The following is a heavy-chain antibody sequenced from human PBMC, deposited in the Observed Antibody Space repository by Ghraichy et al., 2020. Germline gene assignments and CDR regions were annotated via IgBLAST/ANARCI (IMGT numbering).Heavy chain of an antibody. Sequence: LSLTCTVSGGSVSSGSYYWSWIRQPPGKGLEWIGYMYYSGSTNYNPSLKSQFTISVDTSKNQFSLKLSSVTAADTAVYYCARDQTGDWYFDLWGRGTLVTVSS. CDR3: ARDQTGDWYFDL. J-gene: IGHJ2*01. D-gene: IGHD7-27*01. V-gene: IGHV4-61*01. CDR2: MYYSGST. CDR1: GGSVSSGSYY.